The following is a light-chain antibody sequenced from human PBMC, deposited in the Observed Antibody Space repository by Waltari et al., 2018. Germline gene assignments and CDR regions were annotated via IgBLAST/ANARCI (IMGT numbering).Light chain of an antibody. Sequence: EIVLTQSPATLSLSAGESATLSCRASQSVSHYLAWYQQKPGWAPRLLISDAFNRATGVPARFSGSGSGTDFTLIISSLEPEDFAVYYCQQRSSWPLTFGQGTRLDIK. V-gene: IGKV3-11*01. CDR1: QSVSHY. CDR3: QQRSSWPLT. J-gene: IGKJ5*01. CDR2: DAF.